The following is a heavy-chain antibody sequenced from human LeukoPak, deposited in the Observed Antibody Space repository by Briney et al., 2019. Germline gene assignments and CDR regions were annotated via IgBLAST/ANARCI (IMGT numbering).Heavy chain of an antibody. D-gene: IGHD1-26*01. CDR2: IYYSGTT. V-gene: IGHV4-59*08. CDR1: GGSTSSSY. CDR3: ARHQAWDSAFDD. Sequence: PSETLSLTCTFSGGSTSSSYWSWVRQPPGKGLEWIGYIYYSGTTNYNPSLKSRVTISIDTSKNQFSLKLSSVTAADTAVYYCARHQAWDSAFDDWGQGTLVTVSS. J-gene: IGHJ4*02.